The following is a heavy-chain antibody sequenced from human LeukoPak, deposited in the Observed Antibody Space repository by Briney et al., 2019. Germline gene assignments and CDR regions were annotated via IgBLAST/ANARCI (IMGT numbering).Heavy chain of an antibody. CDR1: GDSIRSSSYN. D-gene: IGHD3-10*01. J-gene: IGHJ3*02. CDR3: ARRFGELLSHAFDI. V-gene: IGHV4-39*01. CDR2: LYYSGSA. Sequence: SETLSLTCTVSGDSIRSSSYNWGWIRQSPGKGLEWVGSLYYSGSAYFNPSLKSRITISVDTSKNQFSVKLRSVTAADTAVYYCARRFGELLSHAFDIWGQGTMVTVSS.